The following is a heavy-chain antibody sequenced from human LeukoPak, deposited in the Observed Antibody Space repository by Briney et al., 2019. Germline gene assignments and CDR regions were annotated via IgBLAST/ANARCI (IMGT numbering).Heavy chain of an antibody. Sequence: GASVKVSCKASGYTFTSYGISWVRQAPGQGLEWMGWISAYNGNTNYAQKLQGRVTMTTDTSTSTAYMELRSLRSDDTAVYYCARDWSIFGVVITPDAFDIWGQGTMVTVSS. CDR2: ISAYNGNT. V-gene: IGHV1-18*01. J-gene: IGHJ3*02. D-gene: IGHD3-3*01. CDR1: GYTFTSYG. CDR3: ARDWSIFGVVITPDAFDI.